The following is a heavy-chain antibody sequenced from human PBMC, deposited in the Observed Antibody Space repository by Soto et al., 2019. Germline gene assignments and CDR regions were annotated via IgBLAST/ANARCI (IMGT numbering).Heavy chain of an antibody. CDR2: IDPSDSYT. CDR1: GYSFTSYW. V-gene: IGHV5-10-1*01. Sequence: GESLKISCKGSGYSFTSYWISWVRQMPGKGLEWMGRIDPSDSYTNYSPSFQGHVTISADKSISTAYLQWSSLKASDTAMYYCARRSSGPPYYDFWSGTPNYYYGMDVWGQGTTVTVSS. J-gene: IGHJ6*02. D-gene: IGHD3-3*01. CDR3: ARRSSGPPYYDFWSGTPNYYYGMDV.